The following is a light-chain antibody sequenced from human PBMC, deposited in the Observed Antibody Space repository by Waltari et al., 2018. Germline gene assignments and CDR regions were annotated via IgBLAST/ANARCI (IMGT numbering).Light chain of an antibody. CDR3: CSYAGSYTWV. CDR1: SSDVGNYNL. V-gene: IGLV2-23*01. Sequence: QSALTQPASVSGSPGQSITITCTGTSSDVGNYNLVSWYQQYPGKAPKVMIYADKRRPSGVSDRLSGSKSGNTASLTISGVQAEDEADYYCCSYAGSYTWVFGGGTKLTVL. CDR2: ADK. J-gene: IGLJ3*02.